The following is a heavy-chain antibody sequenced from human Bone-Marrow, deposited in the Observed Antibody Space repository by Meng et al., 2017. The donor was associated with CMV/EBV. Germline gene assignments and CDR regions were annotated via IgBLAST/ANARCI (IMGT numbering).Heavy chain of an antibody. D-gene: IGHD2-8*01. CDR1: GFTFSSFY. CDR3: VRDTLNSYCASGRCSHDGFHI. J-gene: IGHJ3*02. V-gene: IGHV3-21*01. Sequence: GESLKISCAASGFTFSSFYMSWVRQTPGKGLEWVSSISSSSKSIYYAHSLKGRFTISRDNAKNSLYLQMNSLRAEDTAEYFCVRDTLNSYCASGRCSHDGFHIWGQGTMVTVSS. CDR2: ISSSSKSI.